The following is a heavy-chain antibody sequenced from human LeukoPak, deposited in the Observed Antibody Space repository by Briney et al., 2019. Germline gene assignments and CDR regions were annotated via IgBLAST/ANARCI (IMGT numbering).Heavy chain of an antibody. V-gene: IGHV3-21*01. J-gene: IGHJ4*02. Sequence: GGSLRLSCAASGFTFSSYSMNWVRQAPGKGLEWVSSISSSSSYIYYADSVKGRFTISRDNAKNSLYLQMNGLRAEDTAVYYCARVAVAGQYYFDYWGQGTLVTVSS. CDR3: ARVAVAGQYYFDY. CDR1: GFTFSSYS. D-gene: IGHD6-19*01. CDR2: ISSSSSYI.